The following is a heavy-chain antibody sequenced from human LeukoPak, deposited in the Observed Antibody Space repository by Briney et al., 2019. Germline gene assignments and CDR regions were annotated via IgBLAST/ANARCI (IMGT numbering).Heavy chain of an antibody. V-gene: IGHV1-46*01. D-gene: IGHD3-10*01. CDR2: INPSGGST. CDR3: ARDIISGSRAEYFQH. Sequence: GASVKVSCKASGYTFTSYYMHWVRQAPGQGLEWMGLINPSGGSTSYAQKFQGRVTMTRDTSTSTVYMELSSLRSEDTAVYYCARDIISGSRAEYFQHWGQGTLVTVSS. CDR1: GYTFTSYY. J-gene: IGHJ1*01.